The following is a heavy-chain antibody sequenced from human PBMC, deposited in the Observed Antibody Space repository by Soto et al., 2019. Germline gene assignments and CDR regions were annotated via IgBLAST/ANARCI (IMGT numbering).Heavy chain of an antibody. J-gene: IGHJ3*01. CDR2: IFHGGNT. Sequence: SETLSLTCAVSGFSISSGNYWGWIRKPPGKGLEWIGSIFHGGNTYYNPSLKSRVTISVDMSKNQFSLKLNSVTAADTAVYYCARARWYDAFDVWGQGTVVTVSS. V-gene: IGHV4-38-2*01. CDR3: ARARWYDAFDV. D-gene: IGHD2-15*01. CDR1: GFSISSGNY.